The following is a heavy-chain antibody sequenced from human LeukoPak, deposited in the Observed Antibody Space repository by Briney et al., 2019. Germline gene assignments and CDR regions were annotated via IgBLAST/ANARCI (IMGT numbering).Heavy chain of an antibody. V-gene: IGHV4-61*02. J-gene: IGHJ3*02. CDR1: GGSISSGSYY. CDR3: ARAVVAAGGTFDI. Sequence: SETLSLTCTVSGGSISSGSYYWSWIRQPSGKGLDFIGRMHASGSTNYNPSLKSRVTISLDTSKNQFSLRLSSVTAADTAVYWCARAVVAAGGTFDIWGQGTMVTVSS. CDR2: MHASGST. D-gene: IGHD1-26*01.